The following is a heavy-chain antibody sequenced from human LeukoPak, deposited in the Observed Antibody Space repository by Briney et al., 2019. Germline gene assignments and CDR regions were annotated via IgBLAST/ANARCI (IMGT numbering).Heavy chain of an antibody. J-gene: IGHJ4*02. D-gene: IGHD6-6*01. CDR3: ARGSAMAQKQLVRHFDS. V-gene: IGHV1-18*01. Sequence: PSVSLSCKASGYTFTSYGISWVRPAPGQGLEWMGWISAYNGNTKYAQKLQDRVTMTTDTSTTTAYMEVRSLTSDDTAVYYCARGSAMAQKQLVRHFDSWGQDTLDLVSS. CDR1: GYTFTSYG. CDR2: ISAYNGNT.